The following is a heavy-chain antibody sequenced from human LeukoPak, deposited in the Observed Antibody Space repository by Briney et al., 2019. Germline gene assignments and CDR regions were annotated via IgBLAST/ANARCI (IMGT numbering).Heavy chain of an antibody. V-gene: IGHV3-30-3*01. CDR1: GFTFSSYA. J-gene: IGHJ4*02. Sequence: GGSLRLSCAASGFTFSSYAMHWVRQAPGKGLEWVAVISYDGSNKYYADSVKGRFTISRDNSKNTLYLQMNSLRAEDTAVYYCAKGPKLRWFGELPETYYFDYWGQGTLVTVSS. CDR3: AKGPKLRWFGELPETYYFDY. D-gene: IGHD3-10*01. CDR2: ISYDGSNK.